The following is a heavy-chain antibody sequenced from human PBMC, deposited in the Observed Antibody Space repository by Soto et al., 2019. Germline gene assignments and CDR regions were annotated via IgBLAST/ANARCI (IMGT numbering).Heavy chain of an antibody. J-gene: IGHJ6*02. Sequence: QVQLVQSGAEVKKPGSSVKVSCKASGGTFSSYAISWVRQAPGQGLEWMGGIIPIFGTANYAQKLQGRVTITADESTSTAYMELSSLRSEDTAVYYCARSTLFCSSTSCYYYYYGMDVWGQGTTVTVSS. CDR2: IIPIFGTA. V-gene: IGHV1-69*01. D-gene: IGHD2-2*01. CDR1: GGTFSSYA. CDR3: ARSTLFCSSTSCYYYYYGMDV.